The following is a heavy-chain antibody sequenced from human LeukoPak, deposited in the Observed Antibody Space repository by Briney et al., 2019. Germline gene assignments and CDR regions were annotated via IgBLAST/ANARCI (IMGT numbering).Heavy chain of an antibody. V-gene: IGHV3-30-3*01. CDR1: GFTFSSYA. Sequence: GGSLRLSCAASGFTFSSYAMHWVRQAPGKGLEWVAVISYDGSNKYYADSVKGRFTISRDNSKNTLYLQMNSLRAEDTAVYYCARARITMIVVVNGNGMDVWGQGTTVTVSS. CDR3: ARARITMIVVVNGNGMDV. CDR2: ISYDGSNK. J-gene: IGHJ6*02. D-gene: IGHD3-22*01.